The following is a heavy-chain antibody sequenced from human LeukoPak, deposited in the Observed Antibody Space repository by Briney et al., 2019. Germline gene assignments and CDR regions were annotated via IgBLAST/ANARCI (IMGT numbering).Heavy chain of an antibody. D-gene: IGHD4-23*01. V-gene: IGHV3-74*01. CDR2: IASDGSST. CDR3: ARGRPHGNDY. CDR1: AFIFSGHW. Sequence: GGSLRLSCEGSAFIFSGHWMNWVRQTPGKGLVWVSRIASDGSSTTYADSVKGRFSISRDNAKNTLYLQMNSLRVEDTAVYYCARGRPHGNDYWGQGTLVTVSS. J-gene: IGHJ4*02.